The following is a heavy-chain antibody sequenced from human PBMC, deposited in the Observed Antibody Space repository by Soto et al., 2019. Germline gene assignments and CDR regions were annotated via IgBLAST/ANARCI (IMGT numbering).Heavy chain of an antibody. V-gene: IGHV3-21*01. Sequence: GGSLRLSCAASGFTFSSYSMNWVRQAPGKGLEWVSSISSSSSYIYYADPVKGRFTISRDNAKNSLYLQMNSLRAEDTAVYCCARVLGRWELGGMDVWGQGTTVTVSS. CDR2: ISSSSSYI. J-gene: IGHJ6*02. CDR1: GFTFSSYS. CDR3: ARVLGRWELGGMDV. D-gene: IGHD1-26*01.